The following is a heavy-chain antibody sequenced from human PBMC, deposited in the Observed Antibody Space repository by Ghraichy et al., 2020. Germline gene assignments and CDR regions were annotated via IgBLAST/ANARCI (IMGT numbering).Heavy chain of an antibody. CDR1: GGTFSSDV. CDR2: IIPMFGTA. Sequence: SSVKVSCKASGGTFSSDVISWVRQAPGQGLEWMGGIIPMFGTANHAQKFQGRVTFTAHEFTSTAYMELSSLRSEDTAVYYCARGVNRNHGRSGHYYYGMDVWGQGTTVTVSS. CDR3: ARGVNRNHGRSGHYYYGMDV. V-gene: IGHV1-69*13. J-gene: IGHJ6*02. D-gene: IGHD1-14*01.